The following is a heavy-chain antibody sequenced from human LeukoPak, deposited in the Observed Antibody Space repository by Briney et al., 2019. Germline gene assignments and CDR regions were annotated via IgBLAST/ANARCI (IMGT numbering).Heavy chain of an antibody. CDR1: GYSFTSYW. D-gene: IGHD3-22*01. CDR3: ARAMNDYYDSSGYYYGAFDI. CDR2: IYPGDSDT. Sequence: GESLKISCKGSGYSFTSYWIGWVRQMPGKGLEWMGIIYPGDSDTRYSPSFQGQVTISADKSISTAYLQWSSLKASDTAMYYCARAMNDYYDSSGYYYGAFDIWGQGTMVTVSS. J-gene: IGHJ3*02. V-gene: IGHV5-51*01.